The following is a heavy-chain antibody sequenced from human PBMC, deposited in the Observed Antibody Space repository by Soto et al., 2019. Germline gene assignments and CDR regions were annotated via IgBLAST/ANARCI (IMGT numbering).Heavy chain of an antibody. CDR1: GGSITSAKYY. D-gene: IGHD2-2*01. CDR3: AAPSYDYSDY. J-gene: IGHJ4*02. Sequence: QLQLQESGPGLVKPSQTLSLTCTVSGGSITSAKYYWSWIRQPPGKGLEWIGCIYYTGSTYYNPSRKRRVTISMDTYKNLFSLKLGSVTAADTAVYYCAAPSYDYSDYWGQGALVTVSS. V-gene: IGHV4-30-4*01. CDR2: IYYTGST.